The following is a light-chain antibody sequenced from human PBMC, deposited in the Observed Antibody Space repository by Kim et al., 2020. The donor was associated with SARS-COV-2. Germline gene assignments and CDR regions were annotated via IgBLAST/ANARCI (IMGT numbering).Light chain of an antibody. V-gene: IGKV4-1*01. Sequence: VSLGERATINCRDSSNSDKYFAWYQQRPGQTPKLVIDWASARAPGVPERFSGSGSVTDYTLTITNLQAEDVAVYYCQQFYTMPITFGQGTRLEIK. CDR1: SSNSDKY. CDR2: WAS. J-gene: IGKJ5*01. CDR3: QQFYTMPIT.